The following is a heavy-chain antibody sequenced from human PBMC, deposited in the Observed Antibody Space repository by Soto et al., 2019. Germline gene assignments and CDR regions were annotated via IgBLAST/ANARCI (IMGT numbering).Heavy chain of an antibody. V-gene: IGHV3-15*01. CDR3: TTVMVVDAFDI. Sequence: PGESLKISCAASGFTFSNAWMSWVRQAPGKGLEWVGRIKSKTDGGTTDYAAPVKGRFTISRDDSKNTLYLQMNSLKTADTAVYYSTTVMVVDAFDIWGQGTMVTVSS. D-gene: IGHD2-8*01. CDR2: IKSKTDGGTT. CDR1: GFTFSNAW. J-gene: IGHJ3*02.